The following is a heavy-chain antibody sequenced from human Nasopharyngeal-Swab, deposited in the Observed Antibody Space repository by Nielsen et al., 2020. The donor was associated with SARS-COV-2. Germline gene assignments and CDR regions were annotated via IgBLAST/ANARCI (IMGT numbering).Heavy chain of an antibody. Sequence: SGPTPVTPTQTLTLTCTFSGFSLSTRGMCVSWIRQPPGKALEWLGRIDWDDDKYYSTSLKTRLTISKDTSKNQVVLTMTNMDPVDTATYYCARSFGGVIAIDYWGQGTLVTVSS. CDR1: GFSLSTRGMC. J-gene: IGHJ4*02. CDR2: IDWDDDK. V-gene: IGHV2-70*11. CDR3: ARSFGGVIAIDY. D-gene: IGHD3-16*02.